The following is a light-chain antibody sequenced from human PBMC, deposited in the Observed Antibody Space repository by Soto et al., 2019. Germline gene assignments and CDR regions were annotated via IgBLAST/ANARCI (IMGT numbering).Light chain of an antibody. CDR3: QSYDSSLSGSNVV. V-gene: IGLV1-40*01. J-gene: IGLJ2*01. Sequence: QSVLTQPPSVSGAPGQRVTISCTGSSSNIGAGYDVHWYQQLPGTAPKLLIYGNSKRPSGVPDRFSGSKSGTSASLAITGLQAEDDADYYCQSYDSSLSGSNVVFGGGTKLTVL. CDR2: GNS. CDR1: SSNIGAGYD.